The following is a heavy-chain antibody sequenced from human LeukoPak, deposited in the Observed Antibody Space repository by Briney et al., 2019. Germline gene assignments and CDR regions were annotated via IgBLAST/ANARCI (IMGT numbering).Heavy chain of an antibody. J-gene: IGHJ6*04. CDR1: GYTFTGYY. CDR3: ARGGYSYGSYYYYGMDV. V-gene: IGHV1-2*04. Sequence: ASVKVSCKASGYTFTGYYMHWVRQAPGQGLEWMGWINPNSGGTNYAQKFQGWVTMTGDTSISTAYMELSRLRSDDTAVYYCARGGYSYGSYYYYGMDVWGKGTTVTVSS. D-gene: IGHD5-18*01. CDR2: INPNSGGT.